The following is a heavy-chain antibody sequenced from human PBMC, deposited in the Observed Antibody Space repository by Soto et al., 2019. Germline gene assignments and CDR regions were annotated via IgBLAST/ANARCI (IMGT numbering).Heavy chain of an antibody. CDR1: GGTFSSYA. CDR2: IIPIFGTA. D-gene: IGHD6-13*01. J-gene: IGHJ6*02. V-gene: IGHV1-69*01. CDR3: ATPSGQQLADYYYYGMDV. Sequence: QVQLVQSGAEVKKPGSSVKVSCKASGGTFSSYAISWVRQAPGQGLEWMGGIIPIFGTANYAQKFQGRVTITADESTSTAYMELSSLRSEDTAVYYCATPSGQQLADYYYYGMDVWSQGTTVTVSS.